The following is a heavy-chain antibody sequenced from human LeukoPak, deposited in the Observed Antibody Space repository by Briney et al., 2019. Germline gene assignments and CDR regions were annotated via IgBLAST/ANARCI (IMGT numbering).Heavy chain of an antibody. V-gene: IGHV4-59*01. CDR1: GGSFEHYF. CDR3: ASHRRSHGAEY. CDR2: VYYTGST. Sequence: PSETLSLTCTVSGGSFEHYFWSWIRQPPGRGLEFLGYVYYTGSTDYSPSLKSRLTISADTAKNQFSLKLRSVTAADTAGYYCASHRRSHGAEYWGQGTLVTVSS. D-gene: IGHD5-18*01. J-gene: IGHJ4*02.